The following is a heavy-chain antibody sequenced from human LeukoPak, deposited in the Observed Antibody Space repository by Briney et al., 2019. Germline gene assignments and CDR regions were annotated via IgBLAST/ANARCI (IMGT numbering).Heavy chain of an antibody. CDR3: ARSPTKWELLFFDY. Sequence: QPGGSLRLSCAASGFTVSSNYMSWVRQAPGKGLERVSVIYSGGSTYYADSVKGRFTISRDNSKSTLYLQMNSLRAEDTAVYYCARSPTKWELLFFDYWGQGTLVTVSS. CDR1: GFTVSSNY. D-gene: IGHD1-26*01. J-gene: IGHJ4*02. CDR2: IYSGGST. V-gene: IGHV3-66*02.